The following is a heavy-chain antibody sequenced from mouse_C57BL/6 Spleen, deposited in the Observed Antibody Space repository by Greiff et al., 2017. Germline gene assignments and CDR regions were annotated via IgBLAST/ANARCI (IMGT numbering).Heavy chain of an antibody. CDR1: GYTFTDYE. Sequence: VKLQESGAELVRPGASVTLSCKASGYTFTDYEMHWVKQTPVHGLEWIGAIDPETGGTAYNQKFKGKAILTADKSSSTAYMELRSLTSEDSAVYYCTRPIYDGYWYFDYWGQGTTLTVSS. CDR2: IDPETGGT. D-gene: IGHD2-3*01. V-gene: IGHV1-15*01. J-gene: IGHJ2*01. CDR3: TRPIYDGYWYFDY.